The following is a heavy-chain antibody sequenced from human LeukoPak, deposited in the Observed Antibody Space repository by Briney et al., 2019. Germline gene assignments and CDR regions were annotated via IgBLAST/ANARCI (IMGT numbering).Heavy chain of an antibody. CDR3: ARHMLVTYAMDV. Sequence: SETLSLTCTVSGGSISSYYWSWIRQPPGKGLEWIGYIYYSGSTNCNPSLKSRVTISVDTSKNQFSLKLSSVTAADTAVYYCARHMLVTYAMDVWGQGTTVTVSS. J-gene: IGHJ6*02. CDR1: GGSISSYY. D-gene: IGHD4-23*01. CDR2: IYYSGST. V-gene: IGHV4-59*08.